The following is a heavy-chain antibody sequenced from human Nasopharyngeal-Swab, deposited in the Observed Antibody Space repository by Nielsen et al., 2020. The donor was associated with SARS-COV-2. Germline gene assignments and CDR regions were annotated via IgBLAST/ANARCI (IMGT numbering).Heavy chain of an antibody. CDR3: ARVVAAHRSAFDI. CDR2: ISTSGSTI. V-gene: IGHV3-48*03. D-gene: IGHD6-6*01. CDR1: GFTFSSYE. Sequence: GGSLRLSCAASGFTFSSYEMHWVRQAPGKGLEWVSYISTSGSTIYYADSVKGRFTISRDNAKNSLYLQMNSLRAEDTAVYYCARVVAAHRSAFDIWGQGTMVTVSS. J-gene: IGHJ3*02.